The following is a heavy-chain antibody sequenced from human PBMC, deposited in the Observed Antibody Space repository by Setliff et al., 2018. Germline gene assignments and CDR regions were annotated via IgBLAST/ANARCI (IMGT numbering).Heavy chain of an antibody. Sequence: TSETLSLTCSVSGGSIGGSHYYWVWMRQPPGKRLEWIGSTYYNGTAYYNPSLQSRVAISVDTSKNYFSLDVSSVTAADTAVYYCVRESRSTWYRRDFWG. J-gene: IGHJ6*02. CDR3: VRESRSTWYRRDF. D-gene: IGHD6-13*01. V-gene: IGHV4-39*02. CDR1: GGSIGGSHYY. CDR2: TYYNGTA.